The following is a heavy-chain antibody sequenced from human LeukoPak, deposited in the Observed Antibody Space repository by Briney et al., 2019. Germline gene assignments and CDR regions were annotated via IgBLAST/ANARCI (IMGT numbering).Heavy chain of an antibody. CDR3: ASVGSDTFEY. V-gene: IGHV1-3*01. Sequence: ASVKVSFKASGYSFTTYAIHWVRQAPGQRLEWMGWINAGNGNTEYSQKFQDRVTIIRDTSASTAYMELNSLRSEDTAVYYCASVGSDTFEYWGQGTLVTVSS. CDR2: INAGNGNT. D-gene: IGHD1-26*01. J-gene: IGHJ4*02. CDR1: GYSFTTYA.